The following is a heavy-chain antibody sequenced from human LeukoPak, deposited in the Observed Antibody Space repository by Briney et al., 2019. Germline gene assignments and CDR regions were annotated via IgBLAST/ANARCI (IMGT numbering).Heavy chain of an antibody. J-gene: IGHJ3*02. D-gene: IGHD5-18*01. CDR1: GFTFSSYA. CDR2: ISSNGGST. CDR3: ARERGYSYAYDAFDI. V-gene: IGHV3-64*01. Sequence: GGSLRLSCAASGFTFSSYAMHWVRQAPGKGLEYVSAISSNGGSTYYANSVKGRFTISRDNSKNTLYLQMGSLRAEDMAVYYCARERGYSYAYDAFDIWGQGTMVTVSS.